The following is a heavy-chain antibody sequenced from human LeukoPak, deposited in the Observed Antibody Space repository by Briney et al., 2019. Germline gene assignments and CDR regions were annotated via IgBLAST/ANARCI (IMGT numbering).Heavy chain of an antibody. CDR3: ALSTWIQLSYDY. CDR2: ISSSSSYI. J-gene: IGHJ4*01. V-gene: IGHV3-21*01. D-gene: IGHD5-18*01. CDR1: GFTFSSYS. Sequence: GGSLRLSCAASGFTFSSYSMNWVRQAPGKGLEWVSSISSSSSYIYYADSVKGRFTISRDNAKNSLYLQMNSLRAEDTAVYYCALSTWIQLSYDYWGQGTLVTVSS.